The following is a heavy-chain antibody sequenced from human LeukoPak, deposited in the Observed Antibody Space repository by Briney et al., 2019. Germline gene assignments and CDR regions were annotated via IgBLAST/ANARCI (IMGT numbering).Heavy chain of an antibody. D-gene: IGHD1-1*01. CDR3: ARTNGYFDY. Sequence: PGRSLRLSCATSGFMFNNYAVTWLRQTPEKGLEWVSAIIINGDHTYYADSVKGRFTISRDNHKDTVYLQMNSLRAEDTAIYYCARTNGYFDYWGRGTLVIVSS. V-gene: IGHV3-23*01. J-gene: IGHJ4*02. CDR1: GFMFNNYA. CDR2: IIINGDHT.